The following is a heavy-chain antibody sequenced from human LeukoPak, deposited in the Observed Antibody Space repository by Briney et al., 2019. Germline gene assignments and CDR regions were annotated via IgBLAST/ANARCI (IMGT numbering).Heavy chain of an antibody. J-gene: IGHJ4*02. Sequence: GGSLRPSCAASGFTLSSYAMSWVRQAPGKGLEWVSAISGSGGSTYYADSVKGRFTISRDNSKNTLYLQMNSLRAEDRAVYYCAKEGDYDFWSGSSFDYWGQGTLVTVSS. CDR1: GFTLSSYA. CDR2: ISGSGGST. CDR3: AKEGDYDFWSGSSFDY. D-gene: IGHD3-3*01. V-gene: IGHV3-23*01.